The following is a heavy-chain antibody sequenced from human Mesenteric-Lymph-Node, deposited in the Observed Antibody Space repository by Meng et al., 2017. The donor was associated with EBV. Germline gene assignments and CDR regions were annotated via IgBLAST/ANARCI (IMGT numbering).Heavy chain of an antibody. D-gene: IGHD3-10*01. CDR3: AHTSGDLYFDY. CDR2: IYWDDDK. V-gene: IGHV2-5*02. J-gene: IGHJ4*02. Sequence: HIPLTGSCPPLVKPTRPLTLPGTFSGFSLSTSGVGVVWTRQPPGKALEWLALIYWDDDKRYSPSLKSRLTITKDTSKNQVVLTMTNMDPVDTATYYCAHTSGDLYFDYWGQGTLVTVSS. CDR1: GFSLSTSGVG.